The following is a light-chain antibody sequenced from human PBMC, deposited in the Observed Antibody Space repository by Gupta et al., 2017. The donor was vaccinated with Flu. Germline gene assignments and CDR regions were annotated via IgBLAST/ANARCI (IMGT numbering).Light chain of an antibody. J-gene: IGKJ2*01. V-gene: IGKV1-33*01. CDR1: QDISND. Sequence: SLSAAVGDRVTITCQARQDISNDLNWYQQKPGKAPKLLIYDASNWETGVPARFSGSGSGTDFTFTISSLQPEDIATYYCQQDDNRPPLYTFGQGTKLEIK. CDR3: QQDDNRPPLYT. CDR2: DAS.